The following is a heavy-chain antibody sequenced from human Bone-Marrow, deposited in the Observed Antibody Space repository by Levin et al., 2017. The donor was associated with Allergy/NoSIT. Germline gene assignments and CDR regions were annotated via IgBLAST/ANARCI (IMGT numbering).Heavy chain of an antibody. J-gene: IGHJ3*02. D-gene: IGHD6-19*01. CDR3: ARTSSAVAGSNAFDI. CDR1: GFAFDSFA. V-gene: IGHV3-30*04. CDR2: MSYNGGHI. Sequence: GGSLRLSCTASGFAFDSFAFHWVRQAPGKGLEWVAVMSYNGGHIYYTDSLKGRFTISRDNSRNTLYLQMNSLRPDDTGIYYCARTSSAVAGSNAFDIWGQGTLVAVSS.